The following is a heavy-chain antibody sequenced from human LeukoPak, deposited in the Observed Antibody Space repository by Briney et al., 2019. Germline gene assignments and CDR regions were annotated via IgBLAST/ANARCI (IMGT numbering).Heavy chain of an antibody. CDR3: ARDAVTID. J-gene: IGHJ4*02. CDR2: ISSGGNYV. CDR1: GFAFSSYT. V-gene: IGHV3-21*01. Sequence: GGSLRLSCAASGFAFSSYTMDWVRQAPGKGLEWVSSISSGGNYVYYADSLKGRFTISRDNSKNTLYLQMNSLRAEDTAVYYCARDAVTIDWGQGTLVTVSS. D-gene: IGHD4-17*01.